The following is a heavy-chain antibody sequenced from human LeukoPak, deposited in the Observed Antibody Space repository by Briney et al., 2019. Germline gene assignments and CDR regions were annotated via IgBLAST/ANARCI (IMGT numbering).Heavy chain of an antibody. CDR2: IYYTGST. Sequence: SETLSLTCAVYGGSFSGYYWSWIRQPPGKGLEWIGSIYYTGSTNYNPSLKSRVTISVDTSKNQFSLNLSSVTAADTAVYYCARYGLGAYSLDHWGQGTLVTVSS. CDR3: ARYGLGAYSLDH. D-gene: IGHD3-10*01. V-gene: IGHV4-59*08. CDR1: GGSFSGYY. J-gene: IGHJ4*02.